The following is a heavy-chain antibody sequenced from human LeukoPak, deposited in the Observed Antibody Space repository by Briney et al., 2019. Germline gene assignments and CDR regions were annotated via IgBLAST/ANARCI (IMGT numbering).Heavy chain of an antibody. V-gene: IGHV3-23*01. CDR1: GFTFSSYA. Sequence: PGGSLRLSCAASGFTFSSYAIHWVRQAPGKGLEWVSAISGSGGSTYYADSVKGRFTISRDNSKNTLYLQMNSLRAEDTAVYYCAKDLRVDTDPTNDAFDIWGQGTMVTVSS. CDR3: AKDLRVDTDPTNDAFDI. CDR2: ISGSGGST. J-gene: IGHJ3*02. D-gene: IGHD5-18*01.